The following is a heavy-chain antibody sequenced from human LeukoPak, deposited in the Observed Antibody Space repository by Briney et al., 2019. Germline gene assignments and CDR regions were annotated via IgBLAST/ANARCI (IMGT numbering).Heavy chain of an antibody. J-gene: IGHJ6*02. D-gene: IGHD2-15*01. V-gene: IGHV1-69*04. Sequence: SVKVSCKASGGTFSSYAISWVRQAPGQGLEWMGRIIPILGIANYAQKFQGRVTITADKSTSTAYMELSSLRSEDTAVYYCATAKDKGYYYYYGMDVWGQGTTVTVSS. CDR2: IIPILGIA. CDR3: ATAKDKGYYYYYGMDV. CDR1: GGTFSSYA.